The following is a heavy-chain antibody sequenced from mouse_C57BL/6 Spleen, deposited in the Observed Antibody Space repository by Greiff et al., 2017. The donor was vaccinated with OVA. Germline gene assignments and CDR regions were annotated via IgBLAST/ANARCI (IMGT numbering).Heavy chain of an antibody. CDR1: GYSITSGYY. J-gene: IGHJ2*01. Sequence: DVKLVESGPGLVKPSQSLSLTCSVTGYSITSGYYWNWIRQFPGNKLEWMGYISYDGSNNYNPSLKNRISITRDTSKNQFFLKLNSVTTEDTATYYCARGVETDFDYWGQGTTLTVSS. V-gene: IGHV3-6*01. CDR2: ISYDGSN. CDR3: ARGVETDFDY.